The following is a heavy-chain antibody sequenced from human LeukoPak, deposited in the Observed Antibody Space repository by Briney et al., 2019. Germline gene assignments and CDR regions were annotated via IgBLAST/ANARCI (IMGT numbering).Heavy chain of an antibody. J-gene: IGHJ6*02. D-gene: IGHD3-3*01. Sequence: PGGSRRLSCAASGFTFSSYAMHRVRQAPGKGLEWVAVISYDGSNKYYADSVKGRFTISRDNSKNTLYLQMNSLRAEDTAVYYCAKDILGYDFWSGYLQYYYYYYGMDVWGQGTTVTVSS. CDR1: GFTFSSYA. V-gene: IGHV3-30*04. CDR3: AKDILGYDFWSGYLQYYYYYYGMDV. CDR2: ISYDGSNK.